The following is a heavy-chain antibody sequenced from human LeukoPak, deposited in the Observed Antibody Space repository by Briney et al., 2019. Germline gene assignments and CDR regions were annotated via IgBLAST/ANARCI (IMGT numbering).Heavy chain of an antibody. Sequence: GSLRLSCAASGFSVNTYTMYWVRQAPGKGLEWVSAIGTAGDTYYPGSVKGRFTISRENAKNSLYLQMNSLRAGDTAVYYCARSRKTYDILTGYYKSVGAFDIWGQGTMVTVSS. CDR1: GFSVNTYT. CDR3: ARSRKTYDILTGYYKSVGAFDI. D-gene: IGHD3-9*01. CDR2: IGTAGDT. J-gene: IGHJ3*02. V-gene: IGHV3-13*01.